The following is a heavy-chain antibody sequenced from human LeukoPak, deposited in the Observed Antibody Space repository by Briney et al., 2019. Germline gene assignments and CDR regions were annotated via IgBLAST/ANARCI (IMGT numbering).Heavy chain of an antibody. CDR3: ATEYCSSTSCYFGAFDI. V-gene: IGHV3-23*01. CDR1: GFTFSNYA. J-gene: IGHJ3*02. D-gene: IGHD2-2*01. CDR2: ISGSGDDT. Sequence: GGSLRLSCAASGFTFSNYAMTWVRQAPGKGLEWVSAISGSGDDTYYTDSVKGRFTISRDNSKNTLYLQMNSLRAEDTAVYYCATEYCSSTSCYFGAFDIWGQGTMVTVSS.